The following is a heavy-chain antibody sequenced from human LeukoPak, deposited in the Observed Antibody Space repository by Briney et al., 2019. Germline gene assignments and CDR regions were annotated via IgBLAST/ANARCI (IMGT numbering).Heavy chain of an antibody. D-gene: IGHD5-24*01. J-gene: IGHJ4*02. CDR1: GFTFSSYA. CDR3: AKGTPRDGYNSGYFDY. V-gene: IGHV3-23*01. CDR2: ISDNGDYT. Sequence: QAGGSLRLSCAASGFTFSSYAMSWVRQAPGKGLDWLSIISDNGDYTYYADSVKGRFTISRDNSKNMLYLQMNSLRAEDTAIYYCAKGTPRDGYNSGYFDYWGQGTLVTVSS.